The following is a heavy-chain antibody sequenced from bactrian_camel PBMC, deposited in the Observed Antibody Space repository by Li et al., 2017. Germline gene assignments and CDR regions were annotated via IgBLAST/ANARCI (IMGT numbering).Heavy chain of an antibody. Sequence: VQLVESGGGLVQPGGSLRLSCAASGLTFSSYYWSWVRQAPGKGLEWVASVMSGSGTAYYADSVKGRFTISRDNAKNTVYLQMNSLKSEDTALYYCTTSNVGSLSRSQATQVTVS. D-gene: IGHD2*01. CDR2: VMSGSGTA. CDR1: GLTFSSYY. J-gene: IGHJ4*01. V-gene: IGHV3S40*01.